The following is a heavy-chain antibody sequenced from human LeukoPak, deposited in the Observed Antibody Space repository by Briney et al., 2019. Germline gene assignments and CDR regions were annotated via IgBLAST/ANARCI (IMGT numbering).Heavy chain of an antibody. CDR3: AKDGVRGALDAFDI. V-gene: IGHV3-33*03. J-gene: IGHJ3*02. CDR2: ISYDGSDK. Sequence: GGSLRLSCAASGFTLSNYGMHWVRQAPGKGVEWVALISYDGSDKYYADSVKGRFTISRDNAKNTLYLQMNSLRAEDTAVYYCAKDGVRGALDAFDIWGQGTMVTVSS. D-gene: IGHD1-26*01. CDR1: GFTLSNYG.